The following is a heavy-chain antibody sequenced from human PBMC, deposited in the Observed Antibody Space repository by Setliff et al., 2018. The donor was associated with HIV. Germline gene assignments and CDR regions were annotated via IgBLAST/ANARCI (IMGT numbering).Heavy chain of an antibody. CDR2: IHYSGNT. J-gene: IGHJ4*02. CDR3: ARGGLGVVTSFDS. D-gene: IGHD3-3*01. Sequence: SETLSLTCTVSGGSISSGGYYWSWIRQHPGKGLEWIGYIHYSGNTYNNPSLNSRISISVDMSKNKFSLKLSPLTAADTAVYYCARGGLGVVTSFDSWGPGTLVTVSS. V-gene: IGHV4-31*03. CDR1: GGSISSGGYY.